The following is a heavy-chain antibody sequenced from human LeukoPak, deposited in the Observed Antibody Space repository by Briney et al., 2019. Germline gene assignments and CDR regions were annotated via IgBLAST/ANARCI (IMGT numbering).Heavy chain of an antibody. CDR1: GFIFSHHG. CDR2: IRADAVTT. J-gene: IGHJ6*04. D-gene: IGHD3-10*02. V-gene: IGHV3-23*01. CDR3: AELGITMIGGV. Sequence: GGSLRLSCATSGFIFSHHGMNWVRQAPGKGLEWVSGIRADAVTTYYADSVKGRFIISRDNSKNTVYLQMNSLRAEDTAVYYCAELGITMIGGVWGKGTTVTISS.